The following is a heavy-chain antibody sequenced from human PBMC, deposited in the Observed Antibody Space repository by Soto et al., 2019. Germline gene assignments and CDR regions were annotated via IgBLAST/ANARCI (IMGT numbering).Heavy chain of an antibody. J-gene: IGHJ4*02. CDR1: GYIFINYY. CDR2: FNPKSGST. Sequence: QVQLVQSGAEVKKPGASVKLSCKTSGYIFINYYIHWVRQAPGQGLEWVALFNPKSGSTKYAQRLQGRVTVTRDTSTVTVYMELSSPIPEDTAVYYCARDLAAADYWGQGTLVTVSS. V-gene: IGHV1-46*04. D-gene: IGHD6-13*01. CDR3: ARDLAAADY.